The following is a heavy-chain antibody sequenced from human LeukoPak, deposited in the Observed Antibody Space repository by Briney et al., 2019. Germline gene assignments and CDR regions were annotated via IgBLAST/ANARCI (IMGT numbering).Heavy chain of an antibody. Sequence: SETLSLTCTVSGGSISSGGYYWSWIRQPPGKGLEWIGYIYHSGSTYYNPSLKSRVTISVDRSQNQFSLKLSSVTAAGTSVYYCARKGKYSSSTWGQGNLVTASS. J-gene: IGHJ5*02. CDR2: IYHSGST. V-gene: IGHV4-30-2*01. D-gene: IGHD6-6*01. CDR3: ARKGKYSSST. CDR1: GGSISSGGYY.